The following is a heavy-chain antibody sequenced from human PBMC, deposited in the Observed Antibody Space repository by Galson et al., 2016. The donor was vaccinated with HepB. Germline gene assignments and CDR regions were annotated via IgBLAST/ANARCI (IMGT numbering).Heavy chain of an antibody. D-gene: IGHD2-15*01. Sequence: QSGAEVKKPGESLKISCKGSGYKFTNYWIAWVRQMPGKGLEWMGTIYPDDSDTRYSPSFQGQVTISADKSISTAYLQWSSLKASDTAIYYCARLLMDCRDRTCYSEGYFALWGRGTVVTVSS. J-gene: IGHJ2*01. V-gene: IGHV5-51*03. CDR2: IYPDDSDT. CDR1: GYKFTNYW. CDR3: ARLLMDCRDRTCYSEGYFAL.